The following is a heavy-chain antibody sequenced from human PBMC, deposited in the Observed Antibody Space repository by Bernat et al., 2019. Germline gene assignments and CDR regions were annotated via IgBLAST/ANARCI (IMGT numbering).Heavy chain of an antibody. Sequence: QVQLVESGGGVVQPGRSLRLSCAASGFTFSSYVMHWVRQAPGKGLEWVAVIWYDGSNKYYADSVKGRFTISRDNSKNTLYLQMNSLRAEDTAVYYCAREKLLTNYYDSSGYPGRYFDYWGQGTLVTVSS. CDR2: IWYDGSNK. D-gene: IGHD3-22*01. V-gene: IGHV3-33*08. CDR1: GFTFSSYV. CDR3: AREKLLTNYYDSSGYPGRYFDY. J-gene: IGHJ4*02.